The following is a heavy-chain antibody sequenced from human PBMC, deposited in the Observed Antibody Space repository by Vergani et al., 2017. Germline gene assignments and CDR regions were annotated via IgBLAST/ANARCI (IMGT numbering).Heavy chain of an antibody. J-gene: IGHJ3*02. CDR3: AGRRDGYIYYAFDI. D-gene: IGHD5-24*01. CDR1: GYTFSSYT. V-gene: IGHV1-69*09. CDR2: IIPILGIA. Sequence: QVQVVQSGAEVKKSGASVKVSCKTSGYTFSSYTISWVRQAPGQGLEWMGRIIPILGIANYAQKFQGRVTITADKSTSTAYMELSSLRSEDTAVYYCAGRRDGYIYYAFDIWGQGTMVTVSS.